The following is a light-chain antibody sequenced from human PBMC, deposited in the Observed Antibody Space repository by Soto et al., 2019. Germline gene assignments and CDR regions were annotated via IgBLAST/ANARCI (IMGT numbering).Light chain of an antibody. J-gene: IGKJ1*01. CDR1: QSISSW. Sequence: DIQMTQSPSTLSASVGDRVTITCRASQSISSWLAWYQQKPGKAPNLLIYAASTLESGVPSRFSGSGSGTEFTLTISSLQPDDFATYYCQQYNSYWTFGQGTKVDNK. V-gene: IGKV1-5*01. CDR3: QQYNSYWT. CDR2: AAS.